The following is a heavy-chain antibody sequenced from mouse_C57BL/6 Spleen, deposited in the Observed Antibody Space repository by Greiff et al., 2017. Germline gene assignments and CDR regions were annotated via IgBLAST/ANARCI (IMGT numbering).Heavy chain of an antibody. D-gene: IGHD1-1*01. Sequence: EVQLQQSGPELVKPGASVKMSCKASGYTFTDYNMHWVKQSHGKSLEWIGYINPNNGGTSYNQKFKGKATLTVNKSSSTAYMELRSLTSEESAVYYCARLRFGSSFDYWGQGTTLTVSS. J-gene: IGHJ2*01. CDR3: ARLRFGSSFDY. CDR1: GYTFTDYN. V-gene: IGHV1-22*01. CDR2: INPNNGGT.